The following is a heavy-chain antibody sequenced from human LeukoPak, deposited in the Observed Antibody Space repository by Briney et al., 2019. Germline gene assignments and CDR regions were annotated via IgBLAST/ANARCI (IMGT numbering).Heavy chain of an antibody. V-gene: IGHV1-69*13. J-gene: IGHJ6*03. CDR2: IIPIFGTA. Sequence: ASVKVSCKASGYTFTSYAISWVRQAPGQGLEWMGGIIPIFGTANYAQKFQGRVTITADESTSTAYMELSSLRSEDTAVYYCARARPVHPPYYYYYMDVWGKGTTVTVSS. CDR1: GYTFTSYA. CDR3: ARARPVHPPYYYYYMDV. D-gene: IGHD1-1*01.